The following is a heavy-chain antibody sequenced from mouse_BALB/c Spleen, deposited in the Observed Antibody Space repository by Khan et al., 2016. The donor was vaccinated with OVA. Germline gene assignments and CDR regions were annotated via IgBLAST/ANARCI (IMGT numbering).Heavy chain of an antibody. CDR2: IWGDGST. V-gene: IGHV2-6-7*01. CDR1: GFSLTGYG. Sequence: VELVESGPGLVAPSQSLSITCTVSGFSLTGYGVNWVRQPPGKGLEWLGMIWGDGSTDYNSALKSRLNLSQDNSKRQVFLKMNSLQTDDTARYYCARAYYCNYREAMDYWGHGTSVTVAS. D-gene: IGHD2-10*01. CDR3: ARAYYCNYREAMDY. J-gene: IGHJ4*01.